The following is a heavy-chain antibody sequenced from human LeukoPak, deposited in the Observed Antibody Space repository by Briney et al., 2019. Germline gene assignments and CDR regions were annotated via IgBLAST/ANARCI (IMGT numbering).Heavy chain of an antibody. CDR2: ISGSGGNT. J-gene: IGHJ2*01. V-gene: IGHV3-23*01. Sequence: GGSLRLSCAASGFTFSSYAMSCVRQAPGKGLEWVSIISGSGGNTFYADSVKGRFTISRDNSKNTLYLQMNSLRAEDTAVFYCAKDTAAAGINWYFDLWGRGTLVTVSS. D-gene: IGHD6-13*01. CDR1: GFTFSSYA. CDR3: AKDTAAAGINWYFDL.